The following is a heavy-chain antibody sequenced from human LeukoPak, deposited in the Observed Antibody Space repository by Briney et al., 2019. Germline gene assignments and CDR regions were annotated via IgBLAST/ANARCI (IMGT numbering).Heavy chain of an antibody. D-gene: IGHD1-26*01. CDR1: GFPFSSYA. CDR3: ATAQVGAPTDF. J-gene: IGHJ4*02. Sequence: GGSLRLSCTASGFPFSSYAIYWVRQALGKGLVWVARVHGDGYSISYADSVRGRFTISRDNAKDTLYLHMNSLRPEDTAVYYCATAQVGAPTDFWGQGTRVTVSS. CDR2: VHGDGYSI. V-gene: IGHV3-74*01.